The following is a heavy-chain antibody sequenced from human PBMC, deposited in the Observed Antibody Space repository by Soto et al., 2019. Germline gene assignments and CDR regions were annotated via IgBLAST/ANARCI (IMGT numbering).Heavy chain of an antibody. Sequence: SGPTLVNPTHTLTLTCALSGFSGSARGVGVGWIRQPPGKALEWLAIIYWNDDKLYRPSLQSRLTITKDTSKNQVVLTMTNMDPVDTATYYCAHSPWGAAPDYWGQGTPVTVSS. CDR2: IYWNDDK. D-gene: IGHD3-16*01. CDR1: GFSGSARGVG. V-gene: IGHV2-5*01. J-gene: IGHJ4*02. CDR3: AHSPWGAAPDY.